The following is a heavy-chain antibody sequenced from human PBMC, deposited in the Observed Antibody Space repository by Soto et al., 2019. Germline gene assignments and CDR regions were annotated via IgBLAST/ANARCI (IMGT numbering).Heavy chain of an antibody. CDR2: IDPSDSYT. CDR3: ASEITGLGTGPVGDY. CDR1: GYSFTSYW. V-gene: IGHV5-10-1*01. J-gene: IGHJ4*02. Sequence: GESLRISCKGSGYSFTSYWISWVRQMPGKGLEWMGRIDPSDSYTNYSPSFQGHVTISADMSISTAYLQWSSLKASDTAMYYCASEITGLGTGPVGDYWGQGTLVTVSS. D-gene: IGHD3-16*01.